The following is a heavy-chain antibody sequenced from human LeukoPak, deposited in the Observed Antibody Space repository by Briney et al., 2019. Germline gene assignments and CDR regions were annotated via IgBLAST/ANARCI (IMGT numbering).Heavy chain of an antibody. D-gene: IGHD3-16*01. CDR1: GYSFTSNW. V-gene: IGHV5-51*01. CDR3: ARRARSPSGGYDSYYDYVWGSWYYFDY. Sequence: GESLKISCKGSGYSFTSNWIAWVRQMPGKGLEWMGIIYPGDSDTRYSPSFQGQVTISADKSISTAYLQWSSLKASDSAMYYCARRARSPSGGYDSYYDYVWGSWYYFDYWGQGTLVTVSS. CDR2: IYPGDSDT. J-gene: IGHJ4*02.